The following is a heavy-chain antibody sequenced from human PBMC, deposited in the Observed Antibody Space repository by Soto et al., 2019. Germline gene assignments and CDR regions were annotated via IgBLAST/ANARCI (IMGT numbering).Heavy chain of an antibody. Sequence: QVQLVQSGAEVKKPGSSVKVSCKASGGTFSSYTISWVRQAPGQGLEWMGRIIPILGIANYAQKFQGRVTITADKSTSTAYMELSSLRSEDTAVYYCARGVYGDNTLVGYWGQGTLVTVSS. CDR1: GGTFSSYT. CDR2: IIPILGIA. D-gene: IGHD4-17*01. CDR3: ARGVYGDNTLVGY. V-gene: IGHV1-69*02. J-gene: IGHJ4*02.